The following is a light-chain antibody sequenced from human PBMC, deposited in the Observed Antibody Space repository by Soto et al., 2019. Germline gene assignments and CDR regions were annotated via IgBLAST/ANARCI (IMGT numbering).Light chain of an antibody. CDR3: SSFTTGNTWV. CDR1: SSDVGASNH. V-gene: IGLV2-14*01. Sequence: QSVLTQPASVSGSPGQSITISCTGTSSDVGASNHVSWYQQHPGKAPKLMIYEVSNRPSGVSNRFSGSKSANTASLTISGLQAEDEADYYCSSFTTGNTWVFGGGTKLTVL. CDR2: EVS. J-gene: IGLJ3*02.